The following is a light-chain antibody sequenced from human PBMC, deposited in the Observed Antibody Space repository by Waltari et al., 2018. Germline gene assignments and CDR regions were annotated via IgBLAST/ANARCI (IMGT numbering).Light chain of an antibody. CDR1: QDISTD. CDR3: QQRSLWPRT. V-gene: IGKV3-11*01. Sequence: EIVLTQSPATLSLSPGDTGTLSCRASQDISTDLAWYQHRPGQPPRLLVYDVYNRAAGIPPRFIGSGSGTDFALTISSLEPEDLAVYFCQQRSLWPRTFGPGSKVEI. J-gene: IGKJ1*01. CDR2: DVY.